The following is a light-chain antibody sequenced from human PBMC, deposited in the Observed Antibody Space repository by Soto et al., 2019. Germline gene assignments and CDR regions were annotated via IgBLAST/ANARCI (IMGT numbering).Light chain of an antibody. V-gene: IGKV3-20*01. CDR3: QQYGSSPLT. CDR2: IAS. J-gene: IGKJ1*01. Sequence: EIVLTQSPGTLSLSPGERATLSCRASQSVTSNYLAWYQQKPGQAPRLLMYIASRRATGIPDRFSGSGSGTDFTLTISRLEPEDFAVYYCQQYGSSPLTFGQGTKVEIK. CDR1: QSVTSNY.